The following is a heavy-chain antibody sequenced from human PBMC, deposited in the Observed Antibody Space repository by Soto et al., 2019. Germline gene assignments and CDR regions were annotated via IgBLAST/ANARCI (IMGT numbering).Heavy chain of an antibody. Sequence: GGSLRLSCAASGFSFSSYSMNWVRQAPGRGLEWVSSISRSSASYIHYADSVKGRFTISRDNAKNSLYLQMNSLGAEDTAVYYCATRMGPQWELVKLKGDYWGQGTLVPVSS. CDR3: ATRMGPQWELVKLKGDY. V-gene: IGHV3-21*01. CDR1: GFSFSSYS. D-gene: IGHD1-26*01. J-gene: IGHJ4*02. CDR2: ISRSSASYI.